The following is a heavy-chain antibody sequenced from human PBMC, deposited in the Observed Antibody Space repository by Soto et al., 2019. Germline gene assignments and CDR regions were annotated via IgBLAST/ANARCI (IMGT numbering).Heavy chain of an antibody. J-gene: IGHJ4*02. Sequence: PSETLSLTCAVYGGSFSGYYWSWIRQPPGKGLEWIGEINHSGSTNYNPSLKSRVTISVDTSKNQFSLKLSSVTAADTAVYYFAIGGDFWSGYYPTPFDYWGQGTLVTVSS. CDR3: AIGGDFWSGYYPTPFDY. V-gene: IGHV4-34*01. D-gene: IGHD3-3*01. CDR1: GGSFSGYY. CDR2: INHSGST.